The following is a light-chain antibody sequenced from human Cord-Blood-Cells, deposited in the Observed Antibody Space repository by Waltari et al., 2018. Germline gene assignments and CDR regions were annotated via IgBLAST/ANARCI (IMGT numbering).Light chain of an antibody. V-gene: IGLV2-14*01. Sequence: QSALTQPASVSGSPGQSITISCTGTSSDVGGYNYVSWYQQHPGKAPKLMIYEVSNRHSGVSNRFSGSKSGNTASLTISGLQAEDEADYYCSSYTSSRYVFGTGTKVTVL. CDR2: EVS. CDR1: SSDVGGYNY. CDR3: SSYTSSRYV. J-gene: IGLJ1*01.